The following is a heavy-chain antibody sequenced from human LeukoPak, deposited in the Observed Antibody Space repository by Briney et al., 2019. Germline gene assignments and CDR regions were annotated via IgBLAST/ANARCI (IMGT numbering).Heavy chain of an antibody. V-gene: IGHV4-59*01. CDR2: IYYSGST. J-gene: IGHJ4*02. D-gene: IGHD3-10*02. CDR1: GGSISGYY. Sequence: SETLSLTCTVSGGSISGYYWNWIRQSPGKGLEWIGYIYYSGSTNYNSSLKSRVTISVDTSKNQFPLKLSSVTAADTAVYYCARDRGLTTSGGVGFDYWGQGTLVTVSS. CDR3: ARDRGLTTSGGVGFDY.